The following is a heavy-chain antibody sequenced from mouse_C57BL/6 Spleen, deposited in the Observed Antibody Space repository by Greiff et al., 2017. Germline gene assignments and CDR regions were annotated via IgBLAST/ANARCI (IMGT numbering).Heavy chain of an antibody. Sequence: QVQLQQPGAELVKPGASVKMSCKASGYTFTSYWITWVKQRAGQGLEWIGDIYPGSGSTNYNEKFKSKATLTVDTSSSTAYMQLSSLTSEDSAVYYCARGNYGSTQFAYWGQGTLVTVSA. CDR1: GYTFTSYW. J-gene: IGHJ3*01. CDR3: ARGNYGSTQFAY. D-gene: IGHD1-1*01. V-gene: IGHV1-55*01. CDR2: IYPGSGST.